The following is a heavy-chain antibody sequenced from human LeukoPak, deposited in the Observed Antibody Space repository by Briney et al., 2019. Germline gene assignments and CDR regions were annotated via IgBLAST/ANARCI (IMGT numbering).Heavy chain of an antibody. D-gene: IGHD3-3*01. CDR2: ISGSGDNT. J-gene: IGHJ4*02. CDR1: GFTFSSYA. V-gene: IGHV3-23*01. Sequence: GGSLRLSCAASGFTFSSYAMSWVRQAPGKGLEWVSGISGSGDNTYYADSVKGRLTISRDNSKNSLYLQMNSLRAEDTAVYYCARGRWSGYSRWGQGTLVTVSS. CDR3: ARGRWSGYSR.